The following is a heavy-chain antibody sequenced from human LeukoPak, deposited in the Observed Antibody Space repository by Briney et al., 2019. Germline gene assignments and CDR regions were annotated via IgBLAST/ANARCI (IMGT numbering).Heavy chain of an antibody. J-gene: IGHJ4*02. CDR1: GFTFSSYG. D-gene: IGHD6-13*01. CDR2: TWYDGSNK. V-gene: IGHV3-33*01. CDR3: ARAPWAAAGGVDY. Sequence: GGSLKLSCAASGFTFSSYGMHWVRQAPGKGLEWVAVTWYDGSNKNYADSVKGRFTISRDNSKNTLYLQMNSLRAEDTAVYYCARAPWAAAGGVDYWGQGTLVTVSS.